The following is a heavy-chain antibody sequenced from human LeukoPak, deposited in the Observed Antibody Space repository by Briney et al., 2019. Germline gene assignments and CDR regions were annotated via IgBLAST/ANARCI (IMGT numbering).Heavy chain of an antibody. Sequence: GASVKVSCKASGYTFTSYGISWVRQAPGQGLEWMGWISAYNGNTNYAQKLQGRVTMTTDTSTSTAYMELRSLRSDDTAVYYCARTKKIVVVPAASDWFDPWGQGTLVTVSS. V-gene: IGHV1-18*01. D-gene: IGHD2-2*01. CDR2: ISAYNGNT. CDR1: GYTFTSYG. CDR3: ARTKKIVVVPAASDWFDP. J-gene: IGHJ5*02.